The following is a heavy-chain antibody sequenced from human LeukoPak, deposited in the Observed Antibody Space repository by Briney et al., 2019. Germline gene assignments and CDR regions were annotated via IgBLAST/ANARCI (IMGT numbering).Heavy chain of an antibody. V-gene: IGHV4-39*01. CDR3: ARLPPPYYDSSGYMYNWFDP. D-gene: IGHD3-22*01. CDR2: IYYSGST. Sequence: PSETLSLTCTVSGGSISSSSYYWGWIRQPPGKGLEWIGSIYYSGSTYYNPSLKSQVTISVDTSKNQFPLKLSSVTAADTAVYYCARLPPPYYDSSGYMYNWFDPWGQGTLVTVSS. CDR1: GGSISSSSYY. J-gene: IGHJ5*02.